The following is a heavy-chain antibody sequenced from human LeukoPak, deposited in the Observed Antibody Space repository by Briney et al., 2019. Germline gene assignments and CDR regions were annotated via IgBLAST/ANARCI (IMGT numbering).Heavy chain of an antibody. D-gene: IGHD6-13*01. Sequence: GGSLRLSCAASGFSFSGSAMHWVRQASGKGLEWVGRIRSKADSYATAYAASVKGRFTISRDDSKNTAYLQMNSLKIEDTAVYYCTRLGITTADAFDMWGQGTMVTVSS. CDR3: TRLGITTADAFDM. CDR1: GFSFSGSA. J-gene: IGHJ3*02. CDR2: IRSKADSYAT. V-gene: IGHV3-73*01.